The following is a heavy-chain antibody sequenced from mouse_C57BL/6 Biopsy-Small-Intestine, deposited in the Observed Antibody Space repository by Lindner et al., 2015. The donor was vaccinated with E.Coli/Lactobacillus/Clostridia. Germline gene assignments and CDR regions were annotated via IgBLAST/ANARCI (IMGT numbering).Heavy chain of an antibody. V-gene: IGHV1-69*01. CDR1: GYTFTSYG. CDR3: ARWGPMELLCDY. J-gene: IGHJ4*01. CDR2: ISGYNGNT. D-gene: IGHD2-1*01. Sequence: SVKVSCKASGYTFTSYGISWVRQAPGQGLEWMGWISGYNGNTNYAQKFQGRFTMTIDTSTSTAYMELRSLKSDDTAVYYCARWGPMELLCDYWGQGTLVTVSS.